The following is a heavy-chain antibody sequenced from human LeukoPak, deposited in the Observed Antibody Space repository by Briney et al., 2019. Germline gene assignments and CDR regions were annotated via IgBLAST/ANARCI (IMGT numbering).Heavy chain of an antibody. CDR1: GGSISSYY. J-gene: IGHJ4*02. Sequence: SETLSLTCTVSGGSISSYYWSWIRQPPGKGLEWIGYIYHSGSTNYNPSLKSRVTISVDTSKNQFSLKLSSVTAADTAVYYCASANYDFWSGYYTGPFDYWGQGTLVTVSS. CDR3: ASANYDFWSGYYTGPFDY. V-gene: IGHV4-59*01. CDR2: IYHSGST. D-gene: IGHD3-3*01.